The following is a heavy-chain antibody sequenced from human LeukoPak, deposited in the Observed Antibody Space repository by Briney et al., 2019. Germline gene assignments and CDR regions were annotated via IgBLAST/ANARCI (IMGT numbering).Heavy chain of an antibody. CDR3: ARDEEDYYDSSGYSYYFDY. CDR2: INSDGSGI. D-gene: IGHD3-22*01. Sequence: PGGSLRLSCAASGFTFSNYWMHWVRQAPGKGLVWVSRINSDGSGIDYADSVKGRVTISRDNAKNTLYLQMNRLRAEDTAVYYCARDEEDYYDSSGYSYYFDYWGQGTLVTVSS. CDR1: GFTFSNYW. V-gene: IGHV3-74*01. J-gene: IGHJ4*02.